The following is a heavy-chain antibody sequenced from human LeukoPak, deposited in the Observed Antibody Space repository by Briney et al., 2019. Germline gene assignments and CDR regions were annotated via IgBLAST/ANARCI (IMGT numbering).Heavy chain of an antibody. J-gene: IGHJ5*02. CDR2: IYYSGST. Sequence: SETLSLTCTVSGGSISSSSYYWGWLRQPPGKGLEWIGSIYYSGSTYYNPSLTSRVTISVDTSKNQFSLKLSSVTAADTAVYYCARHGGQYYYDSSGYYRWFDPWGQGTLVTVSS. D-gene: IGHD3-22*01. CDR1: GGSISSSSYY. V-gene: IGHV4-39*01. CDR3: ARHGGQYYYDSSGYYRWFDP.